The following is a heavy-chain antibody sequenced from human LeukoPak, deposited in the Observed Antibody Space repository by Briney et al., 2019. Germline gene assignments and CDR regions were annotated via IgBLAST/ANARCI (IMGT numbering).Heavy chain of an antibody. CDR3: AGERSLPGGSGSYSDY. CDR2: INHSGST. CDR1: GASLSAYC. Sequence: SETLSLTCAVSGASLSAYCWSWIRQPPEKGLEWVGEINHSGSTNYHPSLKSRVTISVDNSKNQFSLKLTSVTAADTAVYYCAGERSLPGGSGSYSDYWGQGTLVTVSS. V-gene: IGHV4-34*01. J-gene: IGHJ4*02. D-gene: IGHD3-10*01.